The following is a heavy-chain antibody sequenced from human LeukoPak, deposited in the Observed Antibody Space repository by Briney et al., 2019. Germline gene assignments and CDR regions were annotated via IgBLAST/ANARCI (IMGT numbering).Heavy chain of an antibody. CDR3: AKDVSGDIRGQFDH. V-gene: IGHV3-23*01. D-gene: IGHD5-12*01. CDR2: ISGSGGGT. J-gene: IGHJ4*02. Sequence: GGSLRLSCAASGFTFSSFAMNWVRQAPGRGLEWVSAISGSGGGTHYGDSVKGRFTISRDNSKNTLYLQMNSLRVEDTAVYYCAKDVSGDIRGQFDHCGQGILVTVSS. CDR1: GFTFSSFA.